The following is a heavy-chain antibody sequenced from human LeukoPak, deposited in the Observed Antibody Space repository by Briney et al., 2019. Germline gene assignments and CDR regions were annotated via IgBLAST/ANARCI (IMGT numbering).Heavy chain of an antibody. J-gene: IGHJ4*02. CDR2: ISYDGSNK. Sequence: GRSLRLSCAASGFTFSSYAMHWVRQAPGKGLEWVAVISYDGSNKYYADSVKGRFTISRDNSKNTLYLQMNGLRAEDTAVYYCARDHTPSVEQHPLGWGQGTLVTVSS. CDR1: GFTFSSYA. D-gene: IGHD6-13*01. CDR3: ARDHTPSVEQHPLG. V-gene: IGHV3-30*04.